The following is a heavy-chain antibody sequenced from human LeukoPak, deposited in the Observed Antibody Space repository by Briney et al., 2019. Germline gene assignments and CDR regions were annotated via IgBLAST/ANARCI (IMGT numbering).Heavy chain of an antibody. CDR3: ARSEWELIDY. CDR2: IDWDDDK. Sequence: SGPTLVNPTQTLTLTCTFSGFSLSTSGMRVSWIRQPPGKALEWLARIDWDDDKFYSTSLKTRLTISKDTSKNQVVLTMTNMDPVDTATYYCARSEWELIDYWGQGTLVTVSS. V-gene: IGHV2-70*04. J-gene: IGHJ4*02. D-gene: IGHD1-26*01. CDR1: GFSLSTSGMR.